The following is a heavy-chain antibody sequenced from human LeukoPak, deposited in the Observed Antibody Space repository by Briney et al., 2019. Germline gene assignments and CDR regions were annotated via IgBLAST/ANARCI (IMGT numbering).Heavy chain of an antibody. CDR3: ARGTLVGTTNYFDY. J-gene: IGHJ4*02. Sequence: SETLSLTCSVSGGSMNTYYWTWIRQPAGKGLEWIGRVYTSGYTKYNPSLQSRVTMSVDTSKKQLSLMLTSLTAADTAVYFCARGTLVGTTNYFDYWGQGALVTVSS. V-gene: IGHV4-4*07. CDR1: GGSMNTYY. CDR2: VYTSGYT. D-gene: IGHD1-14*01.